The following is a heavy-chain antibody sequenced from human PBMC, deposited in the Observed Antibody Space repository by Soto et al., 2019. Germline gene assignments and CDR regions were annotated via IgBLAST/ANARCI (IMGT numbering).Heavy chain of an antibody. CDR1: GFTFSRYW. J-gene: IGHJ4*02. D-gene: IGHD2-15*01. Sequence: EVQLVESGGGLVQPGGSLRLSCAASGFTFSRYWMTWVRQAPGKGLECVANIKEDGSEKHYVDSARGRFTISRDNAKNSLYLQMNSLRVEDTAVYFCSRDVVVGAKALNYWGQGTLVTVSS. V-gene: IGHV3-7*01. CDR3: SRDVVVGAKALNY. CDR2: IKEDGSEK.